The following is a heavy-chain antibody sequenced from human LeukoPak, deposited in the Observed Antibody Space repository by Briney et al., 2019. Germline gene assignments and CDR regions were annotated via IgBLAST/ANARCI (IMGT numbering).Heavy chain of an antibody. CDR1: GGSFSGYY. CDR3: ARTEEFGVVYYFDY. Sequence: SETLSLTCAVYGGSFSGYYWSWIRQPPGEGLEWIGEINHSGSTNYNPSLKSRVTISVDTSKNQFSLKLSSVTAADTAVYYCARTEEFGVVYYFDYWGQGTLVTVSS. CDR2: INHSGST. V-gene: IGHV4-34*01. D-gene: IGHD3-3*01. J-gene: IGHJ4*02.